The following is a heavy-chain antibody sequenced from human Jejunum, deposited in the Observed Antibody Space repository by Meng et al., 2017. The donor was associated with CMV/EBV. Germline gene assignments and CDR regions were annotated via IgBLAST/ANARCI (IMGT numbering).Heavy chain of an antibody. CDR3: ARSLRDYSGWVKKYHFDY. Sequence: GTFSGYYWTWLRQPPGKGLEWLGEISHSGGTSYNPSLRSRLTISVDTSTKQFSLRLTSVTAADTALYYCARSLRDYSGWVKKYHFDYWGQGTLVTVSS. D-gene: IGHD6-19*01. CDR2: ISHSGGT. J-gene: IGHJ4*02. V-gene: IGHV4-34*01. CDR1: GTFSGYY.